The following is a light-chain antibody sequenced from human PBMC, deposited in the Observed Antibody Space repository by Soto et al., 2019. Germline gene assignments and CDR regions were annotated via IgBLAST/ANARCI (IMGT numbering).Light chain of an antibody. CDR2: KAS. V-gene: IGKV1-5*03. Sequence: DIQMNQSPPTLHATVGDRVTITCRASQTLSNKLAWYQQKPGKAPKVLIHKASSLQSGVPSRFSGSGSGTEFTLTISSLQPDDFATYYCQQYSSYSFTFGGGTKVEIK. J-gene: IGKJ4*01. CDR3: QQYSSYSFT. CDR1: QTLSNK.